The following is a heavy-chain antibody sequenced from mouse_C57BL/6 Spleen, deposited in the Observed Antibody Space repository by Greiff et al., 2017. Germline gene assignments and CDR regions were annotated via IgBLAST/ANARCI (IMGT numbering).Heavy chain of an antibody. CDR3: ARSGTGAGFAY. Sequence: QVQLQQPGAELVKPGASVKMSCKASGYTFTSYWITWVKQRPGQGLEWIGDIYPGSGSTNYNEKFKSKATLTVDTSSSTAYMQLSGLTAEDSAVYYCARSGTGAGFAYWGQGTLVTVSA. D-gene: IGHD4-1*01. V-gene: IGHV1-55*01. CDR2: IYPGSGST. J-gene: IGHJ3*01. CDR1: GYTFTSYW.